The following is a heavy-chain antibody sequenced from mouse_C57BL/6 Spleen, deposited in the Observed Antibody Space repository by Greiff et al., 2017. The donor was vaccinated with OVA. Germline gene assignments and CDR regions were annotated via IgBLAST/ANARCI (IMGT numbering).Heavy chain of an antibody. J-gene: IGHJ1*03. CDR1: GYTFTSYW. D-gene: IGHD1-1*01. CDR2: IHPNSGST. CDR3: ARSDYYGSSYYWYFDV. V-gene: IGHV1-64*01. Sequence: QVQLQQSGAELVKPGASVKLSCKASGYTFTSYWMHWVKQRPGQGLEWIGMIHPNSGSTNYNEKFKSKATLTVDKSSSTAYMQLSSLTSEDSAVYYCARSDYYGSSYYWYFDVWGTGTTVTVSS.